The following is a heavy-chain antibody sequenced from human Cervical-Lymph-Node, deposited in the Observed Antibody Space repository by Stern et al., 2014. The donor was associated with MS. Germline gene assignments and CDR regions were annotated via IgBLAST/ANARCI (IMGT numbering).Heavy chain of an antibody. CDR1: GGSISSYY. Sequence: QLQLQESGPGLVKPSETLSLTCTVSGGSISSYYWSWIRQPPGKGLEWIGYIYYSGSTNYNSSLKSRVTISVDTSKNQFSLKLSSVTAADTAVYYCANGRGSCYDWYFDLWGRGTLVTVSS. V-gene: IGHV4-59*01. J-gene: IGHJ2*01. D-gene: IGHD1-26*01. CDR3: ANGRGSCYDWYFDL. CDR2: IYYSGST.